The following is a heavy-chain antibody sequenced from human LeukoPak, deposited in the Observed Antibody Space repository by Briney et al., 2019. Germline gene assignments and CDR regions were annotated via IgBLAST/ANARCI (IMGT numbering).Heavy chain of an antibody. D-gene: IGHD3-9*01. CDR3: AKELTGDDAFDI. Sequence: GGSLRLSCAASGFTFSSYAMSWVRQAPGKGLEWVSAISGSGGSTYYADSVKGRFTISGDNSKNTLYLQVNSLRAEDTAVYYCAKELTGDDAFDIWGQGTMVTVSS. CDR2: ISGSGGST. J-gene: IGHJ3*02. V-gene: IGHV3-23*01. CDR1: GFTFSSYA.